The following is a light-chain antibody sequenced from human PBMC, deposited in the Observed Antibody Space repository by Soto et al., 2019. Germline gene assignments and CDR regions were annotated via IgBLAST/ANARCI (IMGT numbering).Light chain of an antibody. V-gene: IGLV1-44*01. CDR1: SSNIGINA. J-gene: IGLJ1*01. Sequence: QSVLTQPPSASGTPGQRVTTSCSGSSSNIGINAVNWYQQLPGTAPKLLMYDNNQRPSGVPDRVSGSKSGTSASLAISGLQSDDEADYYCASWDDSLNGLLFGTGTKVTVL. CDR2: DNN. CDR3: ASWDDSLNGLL.